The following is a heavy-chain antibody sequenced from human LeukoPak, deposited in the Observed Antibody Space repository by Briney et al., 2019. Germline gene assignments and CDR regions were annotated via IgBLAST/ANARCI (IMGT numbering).Heavy chain of an antibody. V-gene: IGHV4-59*01. CDR2: IYYSGST. Sequence: SETLSLTCTVSGDSIRSFNWNWIRQPPGKGLEWIGYIYYSGSTNYNPSLKSRAIISVDTSKNQISLKLRSVTAADTAVYFCAREVGDSGYSDYWGQGTLVTVSS. D-gene: IGHD5-12*01. CDR3: AREVGDSGYSDY. CDR1: GDSIRSFN. J-gene: IGHJ4*02.